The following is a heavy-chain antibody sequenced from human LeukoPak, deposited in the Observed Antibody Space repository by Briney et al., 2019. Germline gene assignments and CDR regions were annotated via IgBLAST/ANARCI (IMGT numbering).Heavy chain of an antibody. V-gene: IGHV4-39*07. D-gene: IGHD2-15*01. J-gene: IGHJ6*02. CDR1: GGFISSRDYY. Sequence: SETLSLTCTVSGGFISSRDYYWGWIRQPPGKGLEWCGNIYYSGSTYYNPSLKSRVTISVDTSKNQFSLKLSSVTAADTAVYYCARDIVVVVAATAYYYYGMDVWGQGTTVTVSS. CDR2: IYYSGST. CDR3: ARDIVVVVAATAYYYYGMDV.